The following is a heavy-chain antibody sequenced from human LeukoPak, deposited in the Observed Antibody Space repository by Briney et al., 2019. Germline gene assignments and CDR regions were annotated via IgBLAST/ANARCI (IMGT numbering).Heavy chain of an antibody. CDR2: IRQDGSEK. V-gene: IGHV3-7*01. D-gene: IGHD6-13*01. CDR1: GFTFTDYW. Sequence: GGSLRLFCEVSGFTFTDYWMNWVRQAPGKGPEWVASIRQDGSEKTYVDTVKGRFTISRDNTKNSLSLQLNGLRAEDTAVYYCARDGTAAGLYFDLWGQGTLVTVSS. J-gene: IGHJ4*01. CDR3: ARDGTAAGLYFDL.